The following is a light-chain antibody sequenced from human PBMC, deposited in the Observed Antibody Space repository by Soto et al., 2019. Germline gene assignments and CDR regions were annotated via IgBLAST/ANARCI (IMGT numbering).Light chain of an antibody. Sequence: QSVLTQPASVSGSPGQSITIACTGTNRDVGSYNLVSWYQQRPGEAPKLIISEVRNRPSGFSYRFTGSKSGNTASLTISGLQAEDEADYYCSSYTTTSTLVFGGGTKLTVL. CDR1: NRDVGSYNL. CDR3: SSYTTTSTLV. J-gene: IGLJ3*02. V-gene: IGLV2-14*01. CDR2: EVR.